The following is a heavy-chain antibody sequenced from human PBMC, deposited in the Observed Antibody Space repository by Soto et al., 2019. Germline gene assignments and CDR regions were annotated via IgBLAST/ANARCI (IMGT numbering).Heavy chain of an antibody. CDR2: NYYSGIT. J-gene: IGHJ6*02. D-gene: IGHD6-6*01. CDR3: ARGSSTAGLYYGMDV. Sequence: QVQLQESGPGLVKPSQTLSLTCTVSGGSISSGGYYWTWIRQHPGKGLEWIGYNYYSGITYYNPSLKSRVTILLDTSKNQFSLKLSSVTAADTAVYYCARGSSTAGLYYGMDVWGQGTTVTVSS. CDR1: GGSISSGGYY. V-gene: IGHV4-31*03.